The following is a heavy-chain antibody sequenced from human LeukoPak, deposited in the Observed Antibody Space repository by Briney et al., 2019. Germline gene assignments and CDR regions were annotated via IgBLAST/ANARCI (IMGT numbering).Heavy chain of an antibody. CDR3: TTFLPGTGIAVAVTGY. CDR2: ITSTTDGGTT. J-gene: IGHJ4*02. D-gene: IGHD6-19*01. V-gene: IGHV3-15*01. Sequence: GGSLRLSCAASGFTFNNAWMTWVRQAPGKGLEWVGRITSTTDGGTTDYGAPVIGRFTISRDDSKNTMYLQMNSLKTEDTAVYYCTTFLPGTGIAVAVTGYWGQGTLVTVSS. CDR1: GFTFNNAW.